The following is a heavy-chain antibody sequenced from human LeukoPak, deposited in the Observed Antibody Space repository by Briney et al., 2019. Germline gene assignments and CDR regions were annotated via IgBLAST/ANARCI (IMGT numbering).Heavy chain of an antibody. CDR3: AKDRIPGIAVAGWFDP. CDR2: IKQDGSEK. CDR1: GFTFSSYW. J-gene: IGHJ5*02. Sequence: GGSLRLSCAASGFTFSSYWMSWVRQAPGKGLEWVANIKQDGSEKYYVDSVKGRFTISRDNSKNTLYLQMNSLRAEDTAVYYCAKDRIPGIAVAGWFDPWGQGTLVTVSS. V-gene: IGHV3-7*03. D-gene: IGHD6-19*01.